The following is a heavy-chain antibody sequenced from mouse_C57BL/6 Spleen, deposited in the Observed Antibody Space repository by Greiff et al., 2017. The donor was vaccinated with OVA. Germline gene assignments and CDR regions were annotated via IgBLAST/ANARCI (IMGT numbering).Heavy chain of an antibody. V-gene: IGHV2-2*01. J-gene: IGHJ3*01. CDR2: IWSGGST. Sequence: VQVVESGPGLVQPSQSLSITCTVSGFSLTSYGVHWVRQSPGKGLEWMGVIWSGGSTDYNAAFISRLSISKDNSKSQVFFKMNSLQTDDTAIYYCARNYGNPAWFAYWGQGTLVTVSA. CDR3: ARNYGNPAWFAY. CDR1: GFSLTSYG. D-gene: IGHD2-1*01.